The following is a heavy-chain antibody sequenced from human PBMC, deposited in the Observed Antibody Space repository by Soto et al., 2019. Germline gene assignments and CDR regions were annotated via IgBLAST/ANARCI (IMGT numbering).Heavy chain of an antibody. CDR2: ISGSGDST. CDR3: AKAHEDLWTDFAY. Sequence: EVQLLESGGGLVQPGGSLRLSCAASGFTFSGYAMSWVRQAPGKGLEWVSVISGSGDSTYYADSVKGRFTISRDNSKNTLYLQMHSLRAEDTAVYDCAKAHEDLWTDFAYWGQGTLVTVSS. J-gene: IGHJ4*02. D-gene: IGHD3-3*01. CDR1: GFTFSGYA. V-gene: IGHV3-23*01.